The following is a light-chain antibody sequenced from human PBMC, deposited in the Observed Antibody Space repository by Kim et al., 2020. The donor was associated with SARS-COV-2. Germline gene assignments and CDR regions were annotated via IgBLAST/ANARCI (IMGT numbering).Light chain of an antibody. J-gene: IGLJ2*01. CDR1: SLRTYY. V-gene: IGLV3-19*01. CDR3: NSRDSSGNHLV. CDR2: GKN. Sequence: SSELTQDPAVSVALGQTVRITCQGDSLRTYYATWYQQKPRQAPVLVIYGKNKRPSGIPDRFSGSSSGNTASLTITGTQAEDEADYYCNSRDSSGNHLVFGGGTQLTVL.